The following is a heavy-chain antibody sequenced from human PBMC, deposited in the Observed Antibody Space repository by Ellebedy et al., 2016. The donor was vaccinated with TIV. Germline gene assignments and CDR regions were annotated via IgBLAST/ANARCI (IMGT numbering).Heavy chain of an antibody. J-gene: IGHJ4*02. Sequence: ASVKVSCKASGYTLTSYCMHWVRQAPGQGLEWMGIINPSGGSTSYAQKFQGRVTMTRDTSTSTVYMELSSLRSEDTAVYYCARDQFMGSGSREIDYWGQGTLVTVSS. V-gene: IGHV1-46*01. CDR1: GYTLTSYC. CDR2: INPSGGST. CDR3: ARDQFMGSGSREIDY. D-gene: IGHD1-26*01.